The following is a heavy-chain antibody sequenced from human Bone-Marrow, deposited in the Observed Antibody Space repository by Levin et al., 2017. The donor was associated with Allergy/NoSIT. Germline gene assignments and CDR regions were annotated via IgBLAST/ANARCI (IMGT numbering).Heavy chain of an antibody. V-gene: IGHV6-1*01. CDR2: TYYRSKWFN. CDR1: GTRVSSNRFA. J-gene: IGHJ6*03. D-gene: IGHD3-3*02. Sequence: ASETLSLTCAISGTRVSSNRFAWNWIRQSPSRGLEWLGRTYYRSKWFNDYAESVKSRITINPDTSKNEFSLQLKSVTPGDTAVYYCAGGAFDEYAYYMDVWGKGTTVIVSS. CDR3: AGGAFDEYAYYMDV.